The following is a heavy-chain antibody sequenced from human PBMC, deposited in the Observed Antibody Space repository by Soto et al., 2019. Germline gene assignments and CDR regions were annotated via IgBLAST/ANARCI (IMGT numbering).Heavy chain of an antibody. CDR3: ATVPPPAGHPDSFSCYYYGMDV. J-gene: IGHJ6*02. CDR1: GGPFGSYG. CDR2: VIPIFGPS. Sequence: SVKVSCKTSGGPFGSYGISWVRQAPGKGLEWVGGVIPIFGPSNYAQKVQGRVSISADEYTTTAYMERSSLSSEDTAVYYCATVPPPAGHPDSFSCYYYGMDVWGQGTTVTVSS. D-gene: IGHD3-22*01. V-gene: IGHV1-69*13.